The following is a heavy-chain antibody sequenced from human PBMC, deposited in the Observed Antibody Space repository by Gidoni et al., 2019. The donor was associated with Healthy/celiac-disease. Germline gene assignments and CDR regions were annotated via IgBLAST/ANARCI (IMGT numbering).Heavy chain of an antibody. Sequence: QVQLQESGPGLVKPSQTLSLTCTVSVASISSGDYYWSWIRQPPGKGLGWIGYIYYSGSNYYNPSLKSRVTISEDTSKNQFSLKLSSVTAADTAVYYCARVNRVSDSPFDYWGQGTLVTVSS. CDR3: ARVNRVSDSPFDY. D-gene: IGHD3-10*01. J-gene: IGHJ4*02. V-gene: IGHV4-30-4*01. CDR1: VASISSGDYY. CDR2: IYYSGSN.